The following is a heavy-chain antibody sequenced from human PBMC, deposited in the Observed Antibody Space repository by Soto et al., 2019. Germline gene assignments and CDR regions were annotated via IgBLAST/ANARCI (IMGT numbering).Heavy chain of an antibody. V-gene: IGHV4-39*01. CDR2: VYYSGST. CDR3: ATEKDTVTTRFFPGAYYYYGMDV. CDR1: GGSVSSSSYY. J-gene: IGHJ6*02. D-gene: IGHD4-17*01. Sequence: SETLSLTCTVSGGSVSSSSYYWGWVRQPPGKGLEWIGSVYYSGSTYYNPSLESRVTISVDKSKNQFSLKLSSVTAADTAVYYCATEKDTVTTRFFPGAYYYYGMDVWGQGTTVTVSS.